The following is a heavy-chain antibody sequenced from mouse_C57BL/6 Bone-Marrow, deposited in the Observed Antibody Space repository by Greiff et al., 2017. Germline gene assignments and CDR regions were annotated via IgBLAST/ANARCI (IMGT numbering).Heavy chain of an antibody. D-gene: IGHD2-4*01. V-gene: IGHV3-6*01. CDR1: GYSITSGYY. J-gene: IGHJ2*01. CDR3: ARDDYDEDGFDY. Sequence: EVKLLESGPGLVKPSQSLSLTCSVTGYSITSGYYWNWIRQFPGNTLEWMGYISYDGSNNYNPSLKNRISITRDTSKNQFFLKLNSVTTEDTATYYCARDDYDEDGFDYWGQGTTLTVSS. CDR2: ISYDGSN.